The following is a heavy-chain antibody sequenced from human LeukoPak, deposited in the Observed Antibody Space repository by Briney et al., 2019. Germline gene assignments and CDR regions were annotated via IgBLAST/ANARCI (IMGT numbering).Heavy chain of an antibody. Sequence: GESLKISCRGSGYSFTSYWIGWVRQMPGKGLEWMGIIYPGDSEIRYSPSFQGQVTISADKSISTAYLQWGSLKASDTAMYHCARTAKYYDFWSGYLYFDYWGQGTLVTVSS. CDR3: ARTAKYYDFWSGYLYFDY. CDR1: GYSFTSYW. D-gene: IGHD3-3*01. CDR2: IYPGDSEI. V-gene: IGHV5-51*01. J-gene: IGHJ4*02.